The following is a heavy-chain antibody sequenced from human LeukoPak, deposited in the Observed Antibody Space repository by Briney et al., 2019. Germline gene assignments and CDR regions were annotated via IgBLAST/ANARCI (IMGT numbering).Heavy chain of an antibody. CDR2: ISSSSSYT. J-gene: IGHJ4*02. V-gene: IGHV3-11*06. D-gene: IGHD2-15*01. Sequence: GGSLRLSCAASGFTFSNAWMSWVRQAPGKGLEWVSYISSSSSYTNYADSVKGRFTISRDNAKNSLYLQMNSLRAEDTAVYYCARDGWTHFDYWGQGTLVTVSS. CDR1: GFTFSNAW. CDR3: ARDGWTHFDY.